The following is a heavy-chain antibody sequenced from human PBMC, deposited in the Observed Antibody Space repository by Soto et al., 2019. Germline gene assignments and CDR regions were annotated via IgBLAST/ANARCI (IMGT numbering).Heavy chain of an antibody. CDR1: GGSISSGGYY. D-gene: IGHD1-26*01. V-gene: IGHV4-31*03. J-gene: IGHJ4*02. Sequence: PSETLSLTCTVSGGSISSGGYYWSWIRQHPGKGLEWIGYIYYSGSTYYKPSLKSRVTISVDTSKNQFSLKLSSVTAADTAVYYCARVYSGSYSDYWGQGTLVTVS. CDR2: IYYSGST. CDR3: ARVYSGSYSDY.